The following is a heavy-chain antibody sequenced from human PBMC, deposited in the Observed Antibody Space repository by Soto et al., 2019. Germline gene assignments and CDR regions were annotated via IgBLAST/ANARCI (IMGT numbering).Heavy chain of an antibody. CDR3: ARGYCSGGSCYSSYFDL. CDR2: ISSGSSNI. D-gene: IGHD2-15*01. V-gene: IGHV3-21*01. J-gene: IGHJ2*01. CDR1: GFTFSTYS. Sequence: EVQLVESGGGLVKPGGSLRLSCAASGFTFSTYSMNWVRQAPGKGLEWVSSISSGSSNIYYADSVKGRFTISRDNAKNPLYLQMNSLRAEDTAVYYCARGYCSGGSCYSSYFDLWGRGTLVTVSS.